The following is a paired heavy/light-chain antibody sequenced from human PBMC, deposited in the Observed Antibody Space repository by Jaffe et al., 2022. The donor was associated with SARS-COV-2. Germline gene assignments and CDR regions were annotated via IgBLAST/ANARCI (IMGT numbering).Heavy chain of an antibody. CDR3: TRQISGNLY. Sequence: QVQLVQSGAEVKKPGASVKVSCKASGYTHTSYALHWVRQAPGQRLEWMGWINSGNGKTQYSQTFQGRVTITRDTSANTAYMELNSLRSEDTAVYYCTRQISGNLYWGQGTLVTVSS. CDR1: GYTHTSYA. V-gene: IGHV1-3*04. CDR2: INSGNGKT. D-gene: IGHD1-20*01. J-gene: IGHJ4*02.
Light chain of an antibody. Sequence: QAVVTQEPSLTVSPGGTVTLTCGSSTGAVNSGHYPYWFQQKPGQAPKTLVYDASSRHPWTPARFSGSLLGGKAALTLSGAQPEDEAVYYCLLSYSGAWVFGGGTILTVL. CDR2: DAS. CDR1: TGAVNSGHY. J-gene: IGLJ3*02. CDR3: LLSYSGAWV. V-gene: IGLV7-46*01.